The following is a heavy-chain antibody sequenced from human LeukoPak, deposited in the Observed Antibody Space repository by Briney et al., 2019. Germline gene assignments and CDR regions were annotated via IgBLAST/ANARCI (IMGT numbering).Heavy chain of an antibody. CDR3: ARGGGGGYYYHYMDV. CDR2: INPDNDNI. Sequence: GASVKVSCKASGYRFTSYGISWVRQAPGQRLEWLGWINPDNDNINYAQKVQDRVTLTTDTSATTAYMELRSLRSDDTAVYYCARGGGGGYYYHYMDVWGKGTTVAVSS. D-gene: IGHD3-10*01. J-gene: IGHJ6*03. CDR1: GYRFTSYG. V-gene: IGHV1-18*01.